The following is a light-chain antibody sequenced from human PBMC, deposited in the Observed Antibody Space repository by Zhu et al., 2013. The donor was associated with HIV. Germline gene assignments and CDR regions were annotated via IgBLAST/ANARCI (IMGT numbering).Light chain of an antibody. V-gene: IGKV3-11*01. Sequence: EIVLTQSPATLSLSPGERATLSCRASQSVGNYLAWYQHKRGQAPRLVMYETSKRASGIPARFSGSGSGTDFTLTITSLEPEDFAVYYCQQYVSTVVTFGGGTKVEIK. J-gene: IGKJ4*01. CDR2: ETS. CDR1: QSVGNY. CDR3: QQYVSTVVT.